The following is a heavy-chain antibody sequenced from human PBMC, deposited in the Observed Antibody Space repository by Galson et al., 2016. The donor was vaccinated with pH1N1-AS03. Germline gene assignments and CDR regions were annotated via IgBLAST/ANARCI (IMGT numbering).Heavy chain of an antibody. D-gene: IGHD2-15*01. CDR2: IYYSGST. CDR3: ARDAYCIGGSCYGGTRSGAFDI. Sequence: ETLSLTCTVSGGSISSYYWTWIRQPPGKGLEWVGYIYYSGSTNYNPSLKSRVTISVDTSKNQFYLKLSSLTAADTAVYSCARDAYCIGGSCYGGTRSGAFDIWGQGKMVTVFS. V-gene: IGHV4-59*01. J-gene: IGHJ3*02. CDR1: GGSISSYY.